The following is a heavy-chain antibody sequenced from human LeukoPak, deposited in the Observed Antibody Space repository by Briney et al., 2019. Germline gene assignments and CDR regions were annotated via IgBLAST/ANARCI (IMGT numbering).Heavy chain of an antibody. V-gene: IGHV1-18*04. CDR3: ARVPRGDILTGLDY. D-gene: IGHD3-9*01. CDR1: GYTFTSYG. Sequence: GASVKVSCKASGYTFTSYGISWVRQAPGQGLEWMGWISAYNGNTNYAQKLQGRVTMTTDTSTSTAYMELRSLRSDDTAVYYCARVPRGDILTGLDYWGQGTLVTVSS. J-gene: IGHJ4*02. CDR2: ISAYNGNT.